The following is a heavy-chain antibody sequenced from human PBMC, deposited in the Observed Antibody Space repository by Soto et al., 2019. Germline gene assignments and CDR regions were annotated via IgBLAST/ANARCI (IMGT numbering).Heavy chain of an antibody. CDR2: INPSGGST. Sequence: ASVKVSSKASGYTFTSYYRHWVRQAPGQGLEWMGIINPSGGSTSYAQKFQGRVTLTRDTSTSTVYMELSSLRSEGTAVSYHSRGGRYASHDDYYYYGMDVWGNGTTATVSS. D-gene: IGHD3-16*01. V-gene: IGHV1-46*01. J-gene: IGHJ6*04. CDR1: GYTFTSYY. CDR3: SRGGRYASHDDYYYYGMDV.